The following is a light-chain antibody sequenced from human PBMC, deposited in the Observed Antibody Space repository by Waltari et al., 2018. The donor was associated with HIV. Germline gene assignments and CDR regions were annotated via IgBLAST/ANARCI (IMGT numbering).Light chain of an antibody. Sequence: QSAQTQPPSASGSPGQSVTISCTGTSSDVGGYNYVSWYQQHPGKAPKLMIYEVSKRPSGVPDRFSGSKSGNTASLTVSGLQAEDEADYYCSSYAGSNNRFVFGTGTKVTVL. J-gene: IGLJ1*01. V-gene: IGLV2-8*01. CDR1: SSDVGGYNY. CDR2: EVS. CDR3: SSYAGSNNRFV.